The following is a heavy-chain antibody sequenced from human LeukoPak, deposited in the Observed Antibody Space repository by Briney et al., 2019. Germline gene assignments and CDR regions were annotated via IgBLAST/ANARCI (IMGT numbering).Heavy chain of an antibody. V-gene: IGHV4-39*07. J-gene: IGHJ3*02. CDR1: GGSISSSSYY. CDR3: ARPGIAVAGDAFDI. D-gene: IGHD6-19*01. Sequence: PSETLSLTCTVSGGSISSSSYYWGWIRQPPGKGLEWIGSIYYNGSVYYNPSLKSRVTISVDTSKNQFSLKLSSVTAADTAVYYCARPGIAVAGDAFDIWGQGTMVTVSS. CDR2: IYYNGSV.